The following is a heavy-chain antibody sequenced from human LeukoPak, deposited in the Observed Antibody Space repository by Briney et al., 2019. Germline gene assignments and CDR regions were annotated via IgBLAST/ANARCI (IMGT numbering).Heavy chain of an antibody. CDR2: TYYRSKWYN. D-gene: IGHD6-13*01. CDR1: GDSVSSNSAA. J-gene: IGHJ3*02. CDR3: ARETSLAVYSSSIDAFDI. V-gene: IGHV6-1*01. Sequence: SQTLSLTCAISGDSVSSNSAAWNWIRQSPSRGLEWLGRTYYRSKWYNDYAVSVKSRITINPDTSKNQFSLQLNSVTPEDTAVYYCARETSLAVYSSSIDAFDIWGQGTMVTVSS.